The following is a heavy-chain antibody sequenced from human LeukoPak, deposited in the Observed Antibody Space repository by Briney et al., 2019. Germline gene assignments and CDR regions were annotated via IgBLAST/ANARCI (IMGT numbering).Heavy chain of an antibody. CDR3: AREGQGYYALDY. J-gene: IGHJ4*02. CDR1: GGSISSYY. V-gene: IGHV4-59*01. CDR2: IYYSGST. Sequence: SETLSLTCTVSGGSISSYYWSWIRQPPGKGLEWIGYIYYSGSTNYNPSLKSRVTISVDTSKNQFSLKLSSVTAADTAVYYCAREGQGYYALDYWGQGTLVTVSS. D-gene: IGHD3-10*01.